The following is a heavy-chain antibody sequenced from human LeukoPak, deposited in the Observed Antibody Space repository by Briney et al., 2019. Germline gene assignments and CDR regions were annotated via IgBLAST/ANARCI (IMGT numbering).Heavy chain of an antibody. CDR1: GGSVSSGGHY. D-gene: IGHD2-15*01. J-gene: IGHJ4*02. CDR3: ARLVCGGGSCPAEFDY. Sequence: SETLSLTCIVSGGSVSSGGHYWGWIRQPPGKGLEWTGSIYYSGSTYYNPSLNNRVTIFIDMSKNQFSLRLNSVTATDTAVYYCARLVCGGGSCPAEFDYWGQGTLVTVSS. V-gene: IGHV4-39*01. CDR2: IYYSGST.